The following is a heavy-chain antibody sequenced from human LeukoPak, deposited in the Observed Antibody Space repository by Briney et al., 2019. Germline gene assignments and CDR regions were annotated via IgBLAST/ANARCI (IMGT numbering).Heavy chain of an antibody. Sequence: SETLSLTCTVSGGSISSYYWSWIRQPPGKGLEWIGYIYYSGSTNYNPSLKSRVTISVDTSKNQFSLKLSSVTAADTAVYYCARGRRRVVTITTYFDYWGQGTLVTVSS. V-gene: IGHV4-59*12. D-gene: IGHD5-12*01. J-gene: IGHJ4*02. CDR1: GGSISSYY. CDR3: ARGRRRVVTITTYFDY. CDR2: IYYSGST.